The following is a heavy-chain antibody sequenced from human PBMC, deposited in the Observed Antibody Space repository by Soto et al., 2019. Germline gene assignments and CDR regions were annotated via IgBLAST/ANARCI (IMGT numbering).Heavy chain of an antibody. J-gene: IGHJ4*02. CDR1: GFTFSTYG. CDR3: AKEYGSTWIDH. D-gene: IGHD6-13*01. CDR2: MSYDGTKE. Sequence: QVQLVESGGGVVQPGRSQRLSCAASGFTFSTYGMHWVRQAPGKGLEWVAAMSYDGTKEYYVDSVKGRFTISRDNSRNTLFLQLNSLRDEDTAVYYCAKEYGSTWIDHWGQGTLVTVSS. V-gene: IGHV3-30*18.